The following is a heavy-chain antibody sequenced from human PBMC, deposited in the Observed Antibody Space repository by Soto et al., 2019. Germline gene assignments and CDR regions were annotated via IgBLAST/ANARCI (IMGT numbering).Heavy chain of an antibody. D-gene: IGHD3-9*01. CDR2: IYTSGST. Sequence: ETLSLTCTVSGGSISSYYWSWIRQPAGKGLEWIGRIYTSGSTNYNPSLKSRVTMSVDTSKNQFSLKLSSVTAADTAVYYCARERYDILTGYYNFDYWGQGTLVTVSS. V-gene: IGHV4-4*07. J-gene: IGHJ4*02. CDR1: GGSISSYY. CDR3: ARERYDILTGYYNFDY.